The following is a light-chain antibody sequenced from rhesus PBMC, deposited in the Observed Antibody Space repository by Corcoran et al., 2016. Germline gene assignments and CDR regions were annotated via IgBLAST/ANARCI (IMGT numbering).Light chain of an antibody. CDR3: QQHNSYPT. Sequence: DIQMTQSPSSLSASVGDTVTITCRASQGINKHLAWYQQKPGKAPRPLIYEASTLESGAPSRFRGIGSGTKFTLTITSLQPGAFATYYCQQHNSYPTFGQGTKVEIK. V-gene: IGKV1S14*01. J-gene: IGKJ1*01. CDR2: EAS. CDR1: QGINKH.